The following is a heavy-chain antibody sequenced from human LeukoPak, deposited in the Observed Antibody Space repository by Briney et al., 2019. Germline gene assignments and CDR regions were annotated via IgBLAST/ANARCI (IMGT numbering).Heavy chain of an antibody. D-gene: IGHD1-26*01. J-gene: IGHJ4*02. Sequence: PGGSLRLSCAASGFTFSSYAMSWVRQAPGKGLEWVSAISGSGGSTYYADSVKGRFSISRDNSKNTLYLQMNSLRAEDTAVYYCAKADIVGATFRIDYWGQGTLVTVSS. CDR1: GFTFSSYA. V-gene: IGHV3-23*01. CDR2: ISGSGGST. CDR3: AKADIVGATFRIDY.